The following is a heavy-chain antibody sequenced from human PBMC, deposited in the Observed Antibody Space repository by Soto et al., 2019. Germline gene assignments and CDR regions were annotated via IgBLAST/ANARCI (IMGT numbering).Heavy chain of an antibody. Sequence: GASVKVSCKASGYTFTSYAMHWVRQAPGQRLEWMGWINAGNGNTKYSQKFQGRVTITRDTSASTAYMELSSLRSEDTAVYYCARDGPNRGKVYYYYYYMDVWGKGTTVTVSS. CDR3: ARDGPNRGKVYYYYYYMDV. CDR2: INAGNGNT. CDR1: GYTFTSYA. J-gene: IGHJ6*03. V-gene: IGHV1-3*01.